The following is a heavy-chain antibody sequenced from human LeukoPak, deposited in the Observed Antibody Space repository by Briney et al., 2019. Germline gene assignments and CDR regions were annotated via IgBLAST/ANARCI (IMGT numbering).Heavy chain of an antibody. CDR3: ARRTYYYDSSGYSFDY. CDR1: GYSFTNYW. V-gene: IGHV5-51*01. D-gene: IGHD3-22*01. CDR2: IYPGDSDT. Sequence: GESLKISCKGSGYSFTNYWIGWVRQMPGKGLEWMGIIYPGDSDTRYSPSFQGQVTISADKSISTAYLQWSSLKASDTAMYYCARRTYYYDSSGYSFDYWGQGTLVTVSS. J-gene: IGHJ4*02.